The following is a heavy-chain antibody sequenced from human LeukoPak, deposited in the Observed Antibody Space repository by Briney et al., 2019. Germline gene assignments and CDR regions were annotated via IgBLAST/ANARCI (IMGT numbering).Heavy chain of an antibody. CDR2: ISSSGNTI. V-gene: IGHV3-48*03. Sequence: PGGSLRLSCVASGFTFSSYEMNWVRQAPGKGLEWVSYISSSGNTIYYADSVKGRFTISRDNAMNSLYLQMNSLRAEDTAVYYCARKNYDSSGYFQHWGQGTLVTVSS. D-gene: IGHD3-22*01. CDR3: ARKNYDSSGYFQH. J-gene: IGHJ1*01. CDR1: GFTFSSYE.